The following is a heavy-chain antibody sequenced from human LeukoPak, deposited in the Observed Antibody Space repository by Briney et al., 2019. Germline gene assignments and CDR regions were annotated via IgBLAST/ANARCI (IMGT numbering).Heavy chain of an antibody. J-gene: IGHJ6*03. D-gene: IGHD3-16*01. V-gene: IGHV4-4*07. CDR3: ARDGGWDYYYYYMDV. CDR2: IYSSGST. Sequence: PSETLSLTCTVSRGSISNYYWTWIRQPAGKGLEWIGRIYSSGSTNYNPSLQSRVAISLDTSENQFSLMLTSVTAADTAVYYCARDGGWDYYYYYMDVWGKGTTVTVSS. CDR1: RGSISNYY.